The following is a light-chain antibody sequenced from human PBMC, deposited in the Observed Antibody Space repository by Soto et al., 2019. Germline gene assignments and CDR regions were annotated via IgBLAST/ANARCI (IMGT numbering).Light chain of an antibody. Sequence: DIQMTQSASILSACVGDRVTITCRASQSISSWLAWYQQKPGKAPKLLIYDASSLESGVPSRFSGSGSGTEFTLTISSLQPDDFATYYCQQYNSYSVTFGGGTKVDIK. CDR1: QSISSW. V-gene: IGKV1-5*01. CDR3: QQYNSYSVT. J-gene: IGKJ4*01. CDR2: DAS.